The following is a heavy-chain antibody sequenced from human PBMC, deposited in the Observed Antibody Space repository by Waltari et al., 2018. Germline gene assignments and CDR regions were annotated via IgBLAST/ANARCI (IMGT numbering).Heavy chain of an antibody. CDR3: ATYVGASIGTAAFDV. Sequence: QLHLQESGPGLVQPSETLSLTCSVSGGSITTNCHYWGWIRQPPGKVLEWTATISYSRATYTSPSLKSRLTISVDTFKNQFSLKLSSVTAADTAVYYCATYVGASIGTAAFDVWGQGTMVTVSS. D-gene: IGHD3-16*01. V-gene: IGHV4-39*01. CDR1: GGSITTNCHY. CDR2: ISYSRAT. J-gene: IGHJ3*01.